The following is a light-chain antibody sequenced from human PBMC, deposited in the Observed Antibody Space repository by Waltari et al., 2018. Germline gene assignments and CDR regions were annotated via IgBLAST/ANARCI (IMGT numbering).Light chain of an antibody. J-gene: IGKJ4*01. Sequence: AIQMTQSPSSLSAYVGDRVTITCRASQGIRTELGWYQQIPGTAPKLLIYASTLEFGVPSRFSGSGSGTDFSLTIDGLQPEDFATYYCQQYKTYSTFGGGTKVEIK. CDR1: QGIRTE. CDR3: QQYKTYST. V-gene: IGKV1-6*01. CDR2: AS.